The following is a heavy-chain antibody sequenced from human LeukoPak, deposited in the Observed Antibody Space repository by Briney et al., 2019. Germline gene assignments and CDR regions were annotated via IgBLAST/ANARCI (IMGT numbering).Heavy chain of an antibody. Sequence: VESLKISCKGSRYSFTSYWIGWVRQMPGKILEWMGTIYPGDSDTRDSPSFQGQVTISADKSISTAYLQWSSLKASDTAMYYCATAPDYGGNFYYFDYWGQGTLVTVSS. D-gene: IGHD4-23*01. J-gene: IGHJ4*02. CDR3: ATAPDYGGNFYYFDY. CDR2: IYPGDSDT. CDR1: RYSFTSYW. V-gene: IGHV5-51*01.